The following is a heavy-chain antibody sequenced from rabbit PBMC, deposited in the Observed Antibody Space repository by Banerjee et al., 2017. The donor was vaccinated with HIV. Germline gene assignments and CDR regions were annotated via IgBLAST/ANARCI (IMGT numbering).Heavy chain of an antibody. CDR2: IYTASGST. CDR3: ARDLAGVIGWNFNL. V-gene: IGHV1S45*01. Sequence: QEQLEESGGDLVKPEGSLTLTCTASGFDISSNAMCWVRQAPGKGLEWIGCIYTASGSTYYTSWAKGRFTISETSSTTVTLQMTSLTAADTATYFCARDLAGVIGWNFNLWGPGTLVTVS. J-gene: IGHJ4*01. D-gene: IGHD4-1*01. CDR1: GFDISSNA.